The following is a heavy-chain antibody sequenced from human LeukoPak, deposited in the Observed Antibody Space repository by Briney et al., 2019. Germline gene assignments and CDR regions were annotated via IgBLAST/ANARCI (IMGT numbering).Heavy chain of an antibody. CDR3: ARGLGVVVPAAPPVVGGRSPYYFDY. CDR1: GYSFTSYW. D-gene: IGHD2-2*01. CDR2: IYPGDSDT. V-gene: IGHV5-51*01. Sequence: GESLKISCKGSGYSFTSYWIGWVRQMPGKGLEWMGIIYPGDSDTRYSPSFQGQVTISADKSISTAYLQWSSLKASDTAMYYCARGLGVVVPAAPPVVGGRSPYYFDYWGQGTLVTVSS. J-gene: IGHJ4*02.